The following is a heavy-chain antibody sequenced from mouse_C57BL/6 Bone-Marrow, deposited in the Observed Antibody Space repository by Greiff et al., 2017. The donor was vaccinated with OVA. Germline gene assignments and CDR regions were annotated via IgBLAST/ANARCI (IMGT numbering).Heavy chain of an antibody. CDR1: GFTFTDYY. Sequence: EVMLVESGGGLVQPGGSLSLSCAASGFTFTDYYMSWVRQPPGKALEWLGFIRNKANGYTTEYSASVKGRFTITRDNSHSILYLQMNALRAEDSATYYCARSFSSPLYAMDYWGQGTSVTVSS. CDR3: ARSFSSPLYAMDY. V-gene: IGHV7-3*01. CDR2: IRNKANGYTT. J-gene: IGHJ4*01. D-gene: IGHD1-1*01.